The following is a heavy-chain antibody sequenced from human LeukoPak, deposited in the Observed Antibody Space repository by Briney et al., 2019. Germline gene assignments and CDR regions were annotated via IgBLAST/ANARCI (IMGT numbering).Heavy chain of an antibody. CDR1: GFTVSNNY. CDR3: ARARGYSYGYPFDY. V-gene: IGHV3-53*01. Sequence: GGSLRLSCAASGFTVSNNYMSWVRQAPGKGLEWVSVIYSGGSTYYADSVKGRFTISRDNSKNTLYLQMNSLRAEDTAVYYCARARGYSYGYPFDYWGQGTLVTVSS. CDR2: IYSGGST. J-gene: IGHJ4*02. D-gene: IGHD5-18*01.